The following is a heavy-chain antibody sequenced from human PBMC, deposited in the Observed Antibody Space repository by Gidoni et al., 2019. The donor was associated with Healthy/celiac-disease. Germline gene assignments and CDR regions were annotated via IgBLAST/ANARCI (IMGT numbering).Heavy chain of an antibody. V-gene: IGHV3-23*01. CDR1: DITFSSCA. D-gene: IGHD6-13*01. Sequence: ELLSEYGRGWEQCGARRRPSHSTTDITFSSCAMSWVRQAPGKGLGWVSAISGSGGTTYYADSVKVRFTISRDNAKNTRFLQMSSLRGEDTAVYYCARVARGSPEYSSSWCDCFDYWGQGTLVTVSS. CDR2: ISGSGGTT. CDR3: ARVARGSPEYSSSWCDCFDY. J-gene: IGHJ4*02.